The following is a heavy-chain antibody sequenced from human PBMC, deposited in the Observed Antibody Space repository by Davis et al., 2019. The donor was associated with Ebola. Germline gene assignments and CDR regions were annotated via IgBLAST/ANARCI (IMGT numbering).Heavy chain of an antibody. CDR2: MNPNSGNT. CDR1: GYTFTSYD. J-gene: IGHJ6*02. D-gene: IGHD4-17*01. V-gene: IGHV1-8*01. Sequence: AASVKVSCKASGYTFTSYDINWVRQATGQGLEWMGWMNPNSGNTGYAQKFQGRVTMTTDTSTSTAYMELRSLRSDDTAVYYCARDEGTVTTLLWDYYYGMDVWGQGTTVTVSS. CDR3: ARDEGTVTTLLWDYYYGMDV.